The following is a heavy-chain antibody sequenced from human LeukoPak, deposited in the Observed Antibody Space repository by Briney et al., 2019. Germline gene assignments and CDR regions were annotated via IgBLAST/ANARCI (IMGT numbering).Heavy chain of an antibody. CDR2: IYYSGST. CDR1: GGSVSSGNYY. D-gene: IGHD5-12*01. J-gene: IGHJ4*02. V-gene: IGHV4-61*01. CDR3: ARRSGGYDPNFDY. Sequence: SETLSLTCTVSGGSVSSGNYYWSWIRQPPGKGLEWIGNIYYSGSTNYNPSLKSRVIMSVDMSKNQFSLKLSSVTAADTAVYYCARRSGGYDPNFDYWGLGTLVTVSS.